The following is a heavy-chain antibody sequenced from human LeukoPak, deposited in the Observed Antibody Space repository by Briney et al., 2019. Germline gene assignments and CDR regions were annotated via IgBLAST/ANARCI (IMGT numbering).Heavy chain of an antibody. Sequence: SETLSLTCAVYGGSFSGYFWSWIRQPPGKGLEWIGEINHSGSTNYNPSLKSRVTISVDTSKNQFSLKLDSVTAADTGVFYCARGRACTSTSCYAPNYYYYYGMDVWGQGTTVTVSS. CDR1: GGSFSGYF. CDR2: INHSGST. V-gene: IGHV4-34*01. CDR3: ARGRACTSTSCYAPNYYYYYGMDV. D-gene: IGHD2-2*01. J-gene: IGHJ6*02.